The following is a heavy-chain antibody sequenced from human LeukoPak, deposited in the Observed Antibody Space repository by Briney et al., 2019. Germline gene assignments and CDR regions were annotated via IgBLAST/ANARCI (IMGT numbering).Heavy chain of an antibody. Sequence: GGSLRLSCAASGFTFSSYGMHWVRQAPGKGLEWVAVISYDGSNKYYADSVKGRFTISRDNSKNTVYLQMNSLRAEDTAVYYCARLLRGFDYWGQGTLVTVSS. CDR3: ARLLRGFDY. D-gene: IGHD2-15*01. CDR1: GFTFSSYG. V-gene: IGHV3-30*03. CDR2: ISYDGSNK. J-gene: IGHJ4*02.